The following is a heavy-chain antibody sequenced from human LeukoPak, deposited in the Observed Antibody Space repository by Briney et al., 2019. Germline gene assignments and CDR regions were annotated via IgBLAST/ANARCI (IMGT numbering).Heavy chain of an antibody. Sequence: GGSLRLSCAASGFTFSSYSMNWVRQAPGKGLEWVSYISSSSSTIYYADSVKGRFTISRDNAKNSLYLQMNSLRAEDTAVYCCARDAVDYYDSSGYYYYYYGMDVWGQGTTVTVSS. CDR1: GFTFSSYS. CDR2: ISSSSSTI. J-gene: IGHJ6*02. CDR3: ARDAVDYYDSSGYYYYYYGMDV. D-gene: IGHD3-22*01. V-gene: IGHV3-48*01.